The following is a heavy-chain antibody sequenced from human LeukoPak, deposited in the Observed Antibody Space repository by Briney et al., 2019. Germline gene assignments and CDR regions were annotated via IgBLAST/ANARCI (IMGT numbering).Heavy chain of an antibody. V-gene: IGHV3-23*01. J-gene: IGHJ5*02. CDR2: ISGSGGST. D-gene: IGHD6-19*01. CDR3: ARGLRQWLVPGDNWFDP. CDR1: GFTFSSYA. Sequence: GGSLRLSCAASGFTFSSYAMSWVRQAPGKGLEWVSAISGSGGSTYYADPVKGRFTISRDNAKNSLYLQMNSLRAEDTAVYYCARGLRQWLVPGDNWFDPWGQGTLVTVSS.